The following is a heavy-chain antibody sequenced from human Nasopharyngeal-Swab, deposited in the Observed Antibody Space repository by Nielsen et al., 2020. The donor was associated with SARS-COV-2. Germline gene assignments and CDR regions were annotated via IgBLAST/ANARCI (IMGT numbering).Heavy chain of an antibody. CDR1: GFTVSSNY. Sequence: GGSLRLSCAASGFTVSSNYMTWVRQAPGKGLEWVSIIYTGGDSYYAESVKGRFTISRDNSKNTLYLQMSSLRAEDTAIYYCAKDLGVESPLWFDYWGQGTLLTVSS. CDR3: AKDLGVESPLWFDY. CDR2: IYTGGDS. J-gene: IGHJ4*02. V-gene: IGHV3-53*01. D-gene: IGHD4-23*01.